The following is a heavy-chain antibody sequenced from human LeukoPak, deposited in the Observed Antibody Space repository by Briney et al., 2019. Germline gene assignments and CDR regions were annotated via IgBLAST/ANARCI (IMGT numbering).Heavy chain of an antibody. D-gene: IGHD6-13*01. CDR1: GYTFTSYG. J-gene: IGHJ4*02. V-gene: IGHV1-18*01. CDR2: FSAYNGNT. Sequence: ASVKVSCKASGYTFTSYGISWVRQAPGQGLEWLGWFSAYNGNTNYAQKLQGRVTMTTDTSTSTAYMELRSLRSDDTAVYYCARGRSSWYKGVFDYWGQGTLVTVSS. CDR3: ARGRSSWYKGVFDY.